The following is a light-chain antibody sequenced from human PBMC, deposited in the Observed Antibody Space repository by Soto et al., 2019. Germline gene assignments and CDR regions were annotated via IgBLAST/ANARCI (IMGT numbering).Light chain of an antibody. CDR2: DVS. Sequence: QSVLTQPASVSGCPGQSITISCTGTSSDVGGYNYVSWYQQHPGKAPKLMIYDVSNRPSGVSNRFSGSKSGNTASLTISGLQAEDEADYYCSSYTSSSTPYVFGTGT. J-gene: IGLJ1*01. CDR3: SSYTSSSTPYV. V-gene: IGLV2-14*01. CDR1: SSDVGGYNY.